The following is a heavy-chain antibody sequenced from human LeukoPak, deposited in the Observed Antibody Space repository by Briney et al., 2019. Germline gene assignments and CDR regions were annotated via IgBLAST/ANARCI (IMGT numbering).Heavy chain of an antibody. CDR1: GGTFSSYA. CDR3: ATYGGITRTFDY. V-gene: IGHV1-69*04. J-gene: IGHJ4*02. CDR2: IISILGIA. D-gene: IGHD4-23*01. Sequence: ASVKVSCKASGGTFSSYAISWVRQAPGQGLEWMGRIISILGIANYAQKFQGRVTITADKSTSTAYMELSSLRSEDTAVYYCATYGGITRTFDYWGQGTLVTVSS.